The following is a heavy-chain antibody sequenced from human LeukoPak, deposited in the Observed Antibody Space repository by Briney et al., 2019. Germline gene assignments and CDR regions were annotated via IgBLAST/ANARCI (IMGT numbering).Heavy chain of an antibody. D-gene: IGHD4-23*01. CDR1: GFTFSSYS. CDR2: IKQDGSEK. CDR3: ASHPLNSVYYYYYYYMDV. J-gene: IGHJ6*03. Sequence: GGSLRLSCAASGFTFSSYSMNWVRQAPGKGLEWVANIKQDGSEKYYVDSVKGRFTISRDNAKNSLYLQMNSLRAEDTAVYYCASHPLNSVYYYYYYYMDVWGKGTTVTVSS. V-gene: IGHV3-7*01.